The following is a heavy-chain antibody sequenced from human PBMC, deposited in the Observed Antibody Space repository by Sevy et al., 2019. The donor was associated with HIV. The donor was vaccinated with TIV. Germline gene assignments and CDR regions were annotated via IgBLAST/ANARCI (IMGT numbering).Heavy chain of an antibody. CDR1: GASIRDSGYY. J-gene: IGHJ3*02. CDR3: ARSMEQQLDAFDI. CDR2: IYSYGET. Sequence: SETLSLTCTVSGASIRDSGYYWAWIRQPPGKGLEWIGNIYSYGETYYDSSLKSRVTISVDTSKNQFSLSLTSVTAADTAIYFCARSMEQQLDAFDIWGQGTMVTVSS. D-gene: IGHD6-13*01. V-gene: IGHV4-39*01.